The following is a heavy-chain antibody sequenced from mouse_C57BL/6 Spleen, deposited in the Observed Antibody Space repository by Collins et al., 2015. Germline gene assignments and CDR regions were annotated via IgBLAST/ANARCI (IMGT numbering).Heavy chain of an antibody. CDR2: INTETGEP. Sequence: QIQLVQSGPELKKPGETVKISCKASGYTFTDYSMHWVKQAPGKGLKWMGWINTETGEPTYADDFKGRFAFSLETSASTAYLQINNLKNEDTATYFCARDYDGYYYAMDYWGQGTSVTVSS. CDR3: ARDYDGYYYAMDY. J-gene: IGHJ4*01. D-gene: IGHD2-4*01. V-gene: IGHV9-2-1*01. CDR1: GYTFTDYS.